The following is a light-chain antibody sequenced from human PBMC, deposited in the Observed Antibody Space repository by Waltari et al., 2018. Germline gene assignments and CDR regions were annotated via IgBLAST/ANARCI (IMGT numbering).Light chain of an antibody. CDR3: QKYGTLPAT. V-gene: IGKV3-20*01. Sequence: EIVWTQSPGTLSLSPGERATLPCRASTSVLKYLAWYQQKVGQPPRLLIYDASSRATGIPDRFIGSGFGTDFSLTISRLEPEDFAVYYCQKYGTLPATFGQGTKVEI. CDR1: TSVLKY. J-gene: IGKJ1*01. CDR2: DAS.